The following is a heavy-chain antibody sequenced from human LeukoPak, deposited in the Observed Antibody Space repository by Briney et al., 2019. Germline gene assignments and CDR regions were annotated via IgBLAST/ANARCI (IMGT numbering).Heavy chain of an antibody. V-gene: IGHV3-7*03. J-gene: IGHJ5*02. D-gene: IGHD5-18*01. CDR3: ARGARGGYRYGGDWFDP. Sequence: GGSLRLSCAASGFTFSSYWMSWVRQAPGKGLEWVANIKQDGSEKYYVDSVKGRFTISRDNAKNSLYLQMNSLRAEDTAVYYCARGARGGYRYGGDWFDPWGQGTVDTVSS. CDR2: IKQDGSEK. CDR1: GFTFSSYW.